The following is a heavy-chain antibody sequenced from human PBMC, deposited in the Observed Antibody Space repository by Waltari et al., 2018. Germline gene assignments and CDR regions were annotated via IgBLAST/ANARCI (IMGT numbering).Heavy chain of an antibody. V-gene: IGHV3-21*01. Sequence: EVKLVESGGGLVKPGGSLRLSCAASGFTFSDYRRNWVRRAPGKGLAWVLSLTSSRTYTSYAESVRGRFTIARDNAESSLFLQVDNLSAEDTAVYYCARDAGRGGSENYYYYSMDVWGQGTTVTVSS. CDR2: LTSSRTYT. CDR1: GFTFSDYR. J-gene: IGHJ6*02. CDR3: ARDAGRGGSENYYYYSMDV. D-gene: IGHD3-10*01.